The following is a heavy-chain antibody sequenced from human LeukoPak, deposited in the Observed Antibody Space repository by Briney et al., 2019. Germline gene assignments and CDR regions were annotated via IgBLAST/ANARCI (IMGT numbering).Heavy chain of an antibody. CDR3: ATRYSYGYDFYYFDY. Sequence: ASAKVSCKASGYTFTGYYMHWVRQAPGQGLEWMGWINPNSGGTNYAQKFQGRVTMTRDTSISTAYMELSRLRSDDTAVYYCATRYSYGYDFYYFDYWGQGTLVTVSS. V-gene: IGHV1-2*02. D-gene: IGHD5-18*01. J-gene: IGHJ4*02. CDR2: INPNSGGT. CDR1: GYTFTGYY.